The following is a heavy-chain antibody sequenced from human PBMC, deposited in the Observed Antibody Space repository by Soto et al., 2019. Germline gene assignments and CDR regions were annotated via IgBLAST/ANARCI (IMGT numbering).Heavy chain of an antibody. CDR1: GDSVSSNSAA. CDR3: ARGIFDGYNGYSYYGMDV. J-gene: IGHJ6*02. CDR2: TYYRSKWYN. Sequence: SQTLSLTCAISGDSVSSNSAAWNWIRQSPSRGLEWLGRTYYRSKWYNDYAVSVKSRITINPDTSKNQFSLQMNSVTPEDTAVYYCARGIFDGYNGYSYYGMDVWGQGTTVTVSS. D-gene: IGHD3-3*01. V-gene: IGHV6-1*01.